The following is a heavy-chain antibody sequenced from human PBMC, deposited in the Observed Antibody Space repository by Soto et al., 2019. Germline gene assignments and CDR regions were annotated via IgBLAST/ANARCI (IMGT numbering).Heavy chain of an antibody. CDR1: GGSISSGDYY. Sequence: SETLSLTCTVSGGSISSGDYYWSWIRQPPGKGLEWIGYIYYSGSTYYNPSLKSRVTISVDTSKNQFSLKLSSVTAADTAVYYCARGADIVATTTGYYYYGMDVWGQGTTVTVSS. J-gene: IGHJ6*02. CDR3: ARGADIVATTTGYYYYGMDV. CDR2: IYYSGST. V-gene: IGHV4-30-4*01. D-gene: IGHD5-12*01.